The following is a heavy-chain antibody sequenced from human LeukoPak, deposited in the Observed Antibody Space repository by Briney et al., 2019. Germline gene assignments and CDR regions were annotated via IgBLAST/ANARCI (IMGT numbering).Heavy chain of an antibody. V-gene: IGHV3-30*18. Sequence: GGSLRLSCAASGFTFSSYGMHWVRQAPGKGLEWVAVISYDGSNKYYADSVKGRFTISRDNSKNTLYLQMNSLRAEDTAVYYCAKDKVLAGRWLQLEGYFDYWGQGTLVTVSS. CDR1: GFTFSSYG. J-gene: IGHJ4*02. D-gene: IGHD5-24*01. CDR3: AKDKVLAGRWLQLEGYFDY. CDR2: ISYDGSNK.